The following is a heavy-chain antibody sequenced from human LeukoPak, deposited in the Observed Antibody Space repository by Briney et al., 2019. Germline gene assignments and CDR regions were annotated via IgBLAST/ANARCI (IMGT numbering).Heavy chain of an antibody. D-gene: IGHD2-2*02. CDR1: GFTFSSYA. J-gene: IGHJ2*01. CDR3: ARDGHCSSTSCYTGVWYFYL. Sequence: GRSLRLSCAASGFTFSSYAMHWVRQAPGKGLEWVAVISYDGSNKYYAESVKSRFTISRDNSKNTLYLQMNSLRAEDTAVYYCARDGHCSSTSCYTGVWYFYLWGRGTLVTVSS. V-gene: IGHV3-30*01. CDR2: ISYDGSNK.